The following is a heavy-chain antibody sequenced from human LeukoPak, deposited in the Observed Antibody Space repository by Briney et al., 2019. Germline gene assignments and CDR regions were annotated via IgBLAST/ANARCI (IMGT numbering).Heavy chain of an antibody. V-gene: IGHV4-38-2*02. CDR3: AREGNSGSYFKGEDFDY. CDR1: GYSISSGYY. J-gene: IGHJ4*02. CDR2: IYHSGST. Sequence: SETLSLTCAVSGYSISSGYYWGWIRQPPGKGLEWIGSIYHSGSTYYNPSLKSRVTISVATSKNQFSLKLSSVTAADTAVYYCAREGNSGSYFKGEDFDYWGQGTLVTVSS. D-gene: IGHD1-26*01.